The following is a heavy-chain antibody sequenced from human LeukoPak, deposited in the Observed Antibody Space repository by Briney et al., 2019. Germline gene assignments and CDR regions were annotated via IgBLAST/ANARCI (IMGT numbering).Heavy chain of an antibody. D-gene: IGHD3-22*01. CDR1: GGSISSGSYY. V-gene: IGHV4-39*02. Sequence: PSQTLSLTCTVSGGSISSGSYYWSWIRQPPGKGLEWIGSIYYSGSTYYNPSLKSRVTISVDTSKNQFSLKLSSVTAADTAVYYCAREAIYYDSSGFPVDYWGQGTLVTVSS. CDR2: IYYSGST. J-gene: IGHJ4*02. CDR3: AREAIYYDSSGFPVDY.